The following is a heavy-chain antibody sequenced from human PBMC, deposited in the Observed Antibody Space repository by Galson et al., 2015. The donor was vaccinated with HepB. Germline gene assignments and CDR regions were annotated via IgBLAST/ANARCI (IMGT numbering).Heavy chain of an antibody. CDR3: ALRTGTYPYYFDF. D-gene: IGHD3-10*01. Sequence: SVKVSCKASGYTFTGYGLSWLRQAPGQGLEYMGWISPYNGDTNYAQKLQGRVTMTTDKSTTTAYMELRSLRSDDTAVYYCALRTGTYPYYFDFWGQGTLVAVSS. CDR1: GYTFTGYG. CDR2: ISPYNGDT. V-gene: IGHV1-18*01. J-gene: IGHJ4*02.